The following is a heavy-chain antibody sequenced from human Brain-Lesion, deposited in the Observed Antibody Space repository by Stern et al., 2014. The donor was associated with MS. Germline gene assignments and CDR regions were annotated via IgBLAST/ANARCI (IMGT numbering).Heavy chain of an antibody. CDR3: ARRGDSSSSGFDY. V-gene: IGHV5-51*01. D-gene: IGHD6-6*01. CDR2: IWTGGSDT. CDR1: GYRFTSNW. Sequence: VQLVQSGAEVKKPGESLKISCKGSGYRFTSNWIGWERQMPGKGLEWMGIIWTGGSDTRYSPSFQGQVTISADKSISTAYLQWSSLQASDTAMYYCARRGDSSSSGFDYWGQGTLVIVSS. J-gene: IGHJ4*02.